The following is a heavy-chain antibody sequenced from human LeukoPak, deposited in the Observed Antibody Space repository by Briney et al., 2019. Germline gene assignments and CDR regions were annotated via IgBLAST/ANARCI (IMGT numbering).Heavy chain of an antibody. D-gene: IGHD1-26*01. V-gene: IGHV3-23*01. CDR2: ISTSGTNT. CDR1: GFTFSSYE. J-gene: IGHJ4*02. Sequence: GGSLRLPCAPSGFTFSSYEMNWVRQAPGKGLEWVSTISTSGTNTYYADSVKGRFTSSRDNSKSTLYLQINSLRVEDTAVYYCAKDLRAGSPGYYFDCWGQGTLVTVS. CDR3: AKDLRAGSPGYYFDC.